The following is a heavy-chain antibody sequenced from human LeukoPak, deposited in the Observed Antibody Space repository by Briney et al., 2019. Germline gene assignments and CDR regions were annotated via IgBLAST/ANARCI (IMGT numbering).Heavy chain of an antibody. V-gene: IGHV3-49*04. CDR1: GFTFGDYA. CDR3: TRGSRYCDSTSCPYYYMDV. CDR2: IRSKVYGGTT. Sequence: GRSLRLSCTASGFTFGDYAMSWVRQAAGKGLEWVGFIRSKVYGGTTEYAASVKGRFTISRDDSKSIAYLQMNSLKTEDTAVYYCTRGSRYCDSTSCPYYYMDVWGKGTTVTVSS. J-gene: IGHJ6*03. D-gene: IGHD2-2*01.